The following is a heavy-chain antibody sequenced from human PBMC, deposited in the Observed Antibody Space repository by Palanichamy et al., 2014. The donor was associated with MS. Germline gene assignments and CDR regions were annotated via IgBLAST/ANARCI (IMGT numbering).Heavy chain of an antibody. J-gene: IGHJ6*02. Sequence: EVQLAESGGGLVQPGGSLRLSCAASGFTFSSYSMNWVRQAPGKGLEWVSYISSSSSTIYYADSVKGRFTISRDNAKNSLYLQMNSLRDEDTAVYYCARIKPTYGDYAYYGMDVWGQGTTVTVSS. D-gene: IGHD4-17*01. CDR3: ARIKPTYGDYAYYGMDV. CDR1: GFTFSSYS. V-gene: IGHV3-48*02. CDR2: ISSSSSTI.